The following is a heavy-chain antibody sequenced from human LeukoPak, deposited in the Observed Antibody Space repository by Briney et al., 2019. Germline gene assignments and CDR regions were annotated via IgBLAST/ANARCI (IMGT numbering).Heavy chain of an antibody. J-gene: IGHJ4*02. CDR3: TTELRSGNY. V-gene: IGHV3-15*01. Sequence: WIRQPPGKGLEWVGRIKSKTDGGTTDYAAPVKGRFTISRDDSKNTLYLQMNSLKTEDTAVYYCTTELRSGNYWGQGTLVTVSS. D-gene: IGHD4-17*01. CDR2: IKSKTDGGTT.